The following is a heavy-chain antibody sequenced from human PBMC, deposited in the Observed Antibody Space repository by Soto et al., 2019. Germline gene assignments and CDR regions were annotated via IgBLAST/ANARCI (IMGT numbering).Heavy chain of an antibody. Sequence: SSVKVACKASGGTFSSYAISWVRQAPGQGLEWMGGIIPIFGTANYAQKFQGRVTITADESTSTAYMELSRLRSEDTAVYYCARVGFWSGFWFDPWGQGTLVTVSS. CDR1: GGTFSSYA. V-gene: IGHV1-69*13. J-gene: IGHJ5*02. D-gene: IGHD3-3*01. CDR3: ARVGFWSGFWFDP. CDR2: IIPIFGTA.